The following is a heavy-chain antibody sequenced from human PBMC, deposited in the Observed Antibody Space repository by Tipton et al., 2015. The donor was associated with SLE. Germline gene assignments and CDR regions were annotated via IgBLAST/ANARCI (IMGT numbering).Heavy chain of an antibody. Sequence: TLSLTCAVFGGSFSGYYWSWIRQPPGKGLEWIGEINHSGSTNYNPSLKSRVTISVDTSKNQFSLKLSSVTAADTAVYYCASILDDYNTNWFDPWGQGTLVTVSS. CDR1: GGSFSGYY. CDR3: ASILDDYNTNWFDP. V-gene: IGHV4-34*01. J-gene: IGHJ5*02. D-gene: IGHD5-24*01. CDR2: INHSGST.